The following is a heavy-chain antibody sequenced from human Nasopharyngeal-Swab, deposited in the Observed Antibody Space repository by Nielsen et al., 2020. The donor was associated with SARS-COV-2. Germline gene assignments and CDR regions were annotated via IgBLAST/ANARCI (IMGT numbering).Heavy chain of an antibody. D-gene: IGHD4-17*01. CDR1: GGSVSSGSYY. J-gene: IGHJ5*02. CDR3: ARVHDYGGYQPSLVYWFDP. Sequence: SETLSLTCTVSGGSVSSGSYYWSWIRQPPGKGLEWIGYIYYSGSTNYNPSLKSRVTISVDTSKNQFSLKLSSVTAADTAVYYCARVHDYGGYQPSLVYWFDPWGQGTLVTVSS. CDR2: IYYSGST. V-gene: IGHV4-61*01.